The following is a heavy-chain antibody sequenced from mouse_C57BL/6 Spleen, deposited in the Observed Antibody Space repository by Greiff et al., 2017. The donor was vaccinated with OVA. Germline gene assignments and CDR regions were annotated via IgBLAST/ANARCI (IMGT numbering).Heavy chain of an antibody. CDR2: FYPGSGSI. D-gene: IGHD2-2*01. CDR3: ARHEGDYGYDARFAY. V-gene: IGHV1-62-2*01. Sequence: VKLMESGAELVKPGASVKLSCKASGYTFTEYTIHWVKQRSGQGLEWIGWFYPGSGSIKYNEKFKDKATLTADKSSSTVYMELSRLTSEDSAVYFCARHEGDYGYDARFAYWGQGTLVTVSA. CDR1: GYTFTEYT. J-gene: IGHJ3*01.